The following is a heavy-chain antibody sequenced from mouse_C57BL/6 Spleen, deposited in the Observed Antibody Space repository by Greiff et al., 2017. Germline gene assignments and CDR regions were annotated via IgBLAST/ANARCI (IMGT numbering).Heavy chain of an antibody. CDR3: ARGGGVRHAMDY. D-gene: IGHD2-14*01. CDR1: GFTFSDYG. Sequence: EVKLMESGGGLVKPGGSLKLSCAASGFTFSDYGMHWVRQAPEKGLEWVAYISSGSSTIYYADTVKGRFTISRDNAKNTLLLQMTSLKSEDTAMYYCARGGGVRHAMDYWGQGTSGTVSS. V-gene: IGHV5-17*01. J-gene: IGHJ4*01. CDR2: ISSGSSTI.